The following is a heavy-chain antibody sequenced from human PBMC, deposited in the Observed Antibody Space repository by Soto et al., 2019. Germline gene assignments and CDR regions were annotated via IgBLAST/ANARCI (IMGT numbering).Heavy chain of an antibody. V-gene: IGHV3-30*18. CDR1: GFTFNRYG. Sequence: QVQLVESGGGVVQPGTSLRLSCAASGFTFNRYGMHWVRQAPGKGLEWVAAISYDGSNEYYADSVKGRITVSRDNSKNTVHLQMNSLRAEDTALYYCAKNYGGISCWFESWGQGALVTVS. CDR2: ISYDGSNE. J-gene: IGHJ5*01. D-gene: IGHD4-17*01. CDR3: AKNYGGISCWFES.